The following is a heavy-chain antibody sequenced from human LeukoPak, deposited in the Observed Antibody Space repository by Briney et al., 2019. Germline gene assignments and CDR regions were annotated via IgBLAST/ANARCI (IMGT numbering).Heavy chain of an antibody. CDR1: GYTFTSYA. J-gene: IGHJ6*03. V-gene: IGHV1-3*01. CDR2: INAGNGNT. CDR3: ARADYSSSSDYYYYYMDV. Sequence: ASVKVSCKASGYTFTSYAMHWVRQAPGQRLEWMGWINAGNGNTKYSQKFQGRVTITRDTSASTAYMELSSLRSEDTAVYYCARADYSSSSDYYYYYMDVWGKGTTVTVSS. D-gene: IGHD6-6*01.